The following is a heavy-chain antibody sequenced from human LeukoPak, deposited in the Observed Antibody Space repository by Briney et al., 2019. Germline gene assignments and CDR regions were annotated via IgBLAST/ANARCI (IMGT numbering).Heavy chain of an antibody. CDR1: GYTFTGYH. CDR2: INPDSGGT. CDR3: ARSGYCSGGSCYSGAFDI. V-gene: IGHV1-2*02. J-gene: IGHJ3*02. D-gene: IGHD2-15*01. Sequence: ASVKVSCKASGYTFTGYHMHWVRQAPGQGLEWVGWINPDSGGTDYAPKLQGRVTMTTDTSTSTAYMELRSLRSDDTAVYYCARSGYCSGGSCYSGAFDIWGQGTMVTVSS.